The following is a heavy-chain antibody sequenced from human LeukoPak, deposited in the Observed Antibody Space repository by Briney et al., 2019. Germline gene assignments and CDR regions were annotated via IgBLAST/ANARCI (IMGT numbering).Heavy chain of an antibody. D-gene: IGHD3-10*01. V-gene: IGHV4-39*01. CDR1: GASISSSSFY. CDR3: ARGFRGPNFDY. CDR2: IYYTGST. Sequence: SETLSLTCTVSGASISSSSFYWGWIRHPPGKGLEWIGSIYYTGSTYHNPSLKSRVTISVDTSKNQFSLKLSSVTAADTAVYYCARGFRGPNFDYWGQGTLVTVSS. J-gene: IGHJ4*02.